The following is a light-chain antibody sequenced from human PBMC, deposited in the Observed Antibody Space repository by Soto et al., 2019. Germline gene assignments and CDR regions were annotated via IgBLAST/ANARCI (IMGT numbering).Light chain of an antibody. CDR3: SSYTGSSTVV. CDR1: SSDVGVYNY. Sequence: QSALTQPASVSGSPGQSITISCTGTSSDVGVYNYVSWYQQHPGKAPKLMISEVSNRPSGVSNRFSGSKSGNTASLTISGLQAEDEADYYCSSYTGSSTVVFGGGTKVTVL. CDR2: EVS. V-gene: IGLV2-14*01. J-gene: IGLJ2*01.